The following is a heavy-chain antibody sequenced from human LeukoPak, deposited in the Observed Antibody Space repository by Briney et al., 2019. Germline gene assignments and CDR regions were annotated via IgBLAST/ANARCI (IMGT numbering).Heavy chain of an antibody. Sequence: SETLSLTCAVYGGSSSGYYWSWIRQPPGKGLEWIGEINHSGSSNYNPSLKSRVTISVDRSKNQFSLKLSSVTAADTAVYYCARAMVRGFLFDYWGQGTLVAVSS. V-gene: IGHV4-34*01. CDR3: ARAMVRGFLFDY. CDR1: GGSSSGYY. J-gene: IGHJ4*02. CDR2: INHSGSS. D-gene: IGHD3-10*01.